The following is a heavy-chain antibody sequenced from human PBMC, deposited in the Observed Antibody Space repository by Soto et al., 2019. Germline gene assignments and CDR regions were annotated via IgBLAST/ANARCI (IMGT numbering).Heavy chain of an antibody. CDR1: GGSISRYY. V-gene: IGHV4-59*01. CDR3: ARDLSTYGGGGTGEVKENWFDP. D-gene: IGHD2-8*01. Sequence: PSETLSLTCSVSGGSISRYYWSWIRQPPGKGLEWIGYAYYSGDTGYNPSLQSRVTMAVDTSKNQVPLNLTSVTAAATAVYYCARDLSTYGGGGTGEVKENWFDPWGQGVLVTVSS. J-gene: IGHJ5*02. CDR2: AYYSGDT.